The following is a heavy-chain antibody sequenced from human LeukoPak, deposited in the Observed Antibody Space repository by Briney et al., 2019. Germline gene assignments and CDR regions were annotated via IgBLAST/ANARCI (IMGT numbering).Heavy chain of an antibody. Sequence: ASVTVSFKACGYSFTSYGISWLRQAPGQGLEWVGWISAYNGNTNYAQKLQGRVTMTTDTSTSTAYIERRSLRSDDTAVYSCAINPRSPHFPNDAFDIWGQGTMVTVSS. D-gene: IGHD6-13*01. CDR2: ISAYNGNT. CDR1: GYSFTSYG. J-gene: IGHJ3*02. V-gene: IGHV1-18*01. CDR3: AINPRSPHFPNDAFDI.